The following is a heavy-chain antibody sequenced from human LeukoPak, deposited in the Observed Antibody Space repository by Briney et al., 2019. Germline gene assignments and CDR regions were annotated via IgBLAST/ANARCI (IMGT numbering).Heavy chain of an antibody. Sequence: GGSLRLSCAASGFTFSSYAMSWVRQAPGKGLEWVSAISGSGGSTYYADSVKARFTISRDNSKNTLYLQMNSLRAEDTAVYYCAKDRYCSGGSCYLFDYWGQGTLVTVSS. CDR2: ISGSGGST. D-gene: IGHD2-15*01. V-gene: IGHV3-23*01. CDR3: AKDRYCSGGSCYLFDY. CDR1: GFTFSSYA. J-gene: IGHJ4*02.